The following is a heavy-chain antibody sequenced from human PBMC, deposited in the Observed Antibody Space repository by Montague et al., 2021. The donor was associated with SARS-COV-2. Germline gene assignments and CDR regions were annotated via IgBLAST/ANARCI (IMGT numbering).Heavy chain of an antibody. CDR3: ASFRSYDFWGASYPP. J-gene: IGHJ5*02. CDR1: GFTFSDYK. CDR2: ISRSSAYI. Sequence: SLRLSCAASGFTFSDYKMNWVRQAPGKGLEWVSSISRSSAYIYYADSVKGRFTISRDNAKNSLCLQMNSLRAEDTAVYYCASFRSYDFWGASYPPWGQGTLVTVSS. V-gene: IGHV3-21*01. D-gene: IGHD3-3*01.